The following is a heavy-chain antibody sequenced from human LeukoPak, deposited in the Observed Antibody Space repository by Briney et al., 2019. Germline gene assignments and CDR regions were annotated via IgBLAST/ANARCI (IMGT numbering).Heavy chain of an antibody. D-gene: IGHD1-26*01. CDR3: ALTAGGGSYFDY. CDR2: IYWNDDK. CDR1: GFSLSTSGVG. J-gene: IGHJ4*02. V-gene: IGHV2-5*01. Sequence: SGPTLVNPTQTLTLTCTFSGFSLSTSGVGVGWIRQPPGKALEWLALIYWNDDKRYSPSLKSRLTITKDTSKNQVVLTTTNMDPVDTATYYCALTAGGGSYFDYWGQGTLVTVSS.